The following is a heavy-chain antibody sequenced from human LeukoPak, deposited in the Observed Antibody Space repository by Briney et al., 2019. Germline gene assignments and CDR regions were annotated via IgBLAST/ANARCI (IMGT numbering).Heavy chain of an antibody. V-gene: IGHV3-23*01. Sequence: GGSLRLSCAASGFTFSSYAMSWVRQAPGKGLEWVSAISGSGGNTYYADSVKGRFTISRDNSKNTLYLQMNSLRGEDTAVYHCAKVSSSGWYSGYWGQGTLVTVSS. D-gene: IGHD6-19*01. CDR3: AKVSSSGWYSGY. CDR2: ISGSGGNT. CDR1: GFTFSSYA. J-gene: IGHJ4*02.